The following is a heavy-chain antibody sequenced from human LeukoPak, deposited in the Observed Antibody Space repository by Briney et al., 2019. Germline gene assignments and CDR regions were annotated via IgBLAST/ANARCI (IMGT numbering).Heavy chain of an antibody. J-gene: IGHJ5*02. D-gene: IGHD6-19*01. CDR2: IWYDGSDK. Sequence: GRSLRLSCAASGFTFSSYGMHWVRQAPGKGLEWVAVIWYDGSDKYYADSVKGRFTISRDNSKNTLYLQMNSLRVEDTAVYYCARVLGDSGWYLGWFDPWGQGTLVTVSS. V-gene: IGHV3-33*01. CDR3: ARVLGDSGWYLGWFDP. CDR1: GFTFSSYG.